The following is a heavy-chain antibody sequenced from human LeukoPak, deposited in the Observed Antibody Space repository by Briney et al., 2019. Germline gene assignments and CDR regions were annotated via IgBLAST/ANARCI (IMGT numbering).Heavy chain of an antibody. V-gene: IGHV4-34*01. J-gene: IGHJ4*02. Sequence: PETLSLTCAVYGGSFSGYYWSWIRQPPGKGLEWIGEINHSGSTNYNPSLKSRVTISVDTSKNQFSLKLSSVTAADTAVYYCARVSGRGFGARYYFDYWGQGTLVTVSS. CDR2: INHSGST. CDR1: GGSFSGYY. D-gene: IGHD3-10*01. CDR3: ARVSGRGFGARYYFDY.